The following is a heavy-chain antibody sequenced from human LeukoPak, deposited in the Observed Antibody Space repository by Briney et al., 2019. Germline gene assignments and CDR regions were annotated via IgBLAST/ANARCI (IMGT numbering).Heavy chain of an antibody. J-gene: IGHJ4*02. CDR2: INPNSGGT. Sequence: ASVKVSCKASGYTFTGYYMHWVRQAPGQGLEWMGWINPNSGGTNYAQKFQGRVTMTSDTSISTAYMELSRLRSDDTAVYYCARDRFTMVRGVIVLTNWGQGTLVTVSS. D-gene: IGHD3-10*01. V-gene: IGHV1-2*02. CDR1: GYTFTGYY. CDR3: ARDRFTMVRGVIVLTN.